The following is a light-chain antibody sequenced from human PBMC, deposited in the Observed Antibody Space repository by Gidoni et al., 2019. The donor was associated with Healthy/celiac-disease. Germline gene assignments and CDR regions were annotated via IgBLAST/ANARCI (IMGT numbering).Light chain of an antibody. CDR1: SLRSYY. J-gene: IGLJ2*01. Sequence: SSELTQDPAVSVALGQTVRITCQGDSLRSYYASWYQQKQGQAPVLVIYGKNNRPSVIPDRFSGSSSGNTASLTITGAQAEDEADYYCNSRDSSGNHLVFGGGTKLTVL. V-gene: IGLV3-19*01. CDR3: NSRDSSGNHLV. CDR2: GKN.